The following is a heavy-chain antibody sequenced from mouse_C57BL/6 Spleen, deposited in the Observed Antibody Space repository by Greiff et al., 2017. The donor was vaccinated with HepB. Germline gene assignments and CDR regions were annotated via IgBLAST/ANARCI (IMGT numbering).Heavy chain of an antibody. D-gene: IGHD1-1*01. V-gene: IGHV2-9-1*01. CDR1: GFSLTSYA. Sequence: QVQLKESGPDLVAPSQSLSITCTVSGFSLTSYAISWVRQPPGKGLEWLGVIWTGGGTNYNSALKSRLSISKDNSKSQVFLKMNSLQTDDTARYYCARNAPYYYGSSPYYAMDYWGQGTSVTVSS. J-gene: IGHJ4*01. CDR3: ARNAPYYYGSSPYYAMDY. CDR2: IWTGGGT.